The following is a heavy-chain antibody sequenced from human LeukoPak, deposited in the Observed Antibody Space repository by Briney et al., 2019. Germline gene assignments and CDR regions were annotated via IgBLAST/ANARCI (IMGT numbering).Heavy chain of an antibody. J-gene: IGHJ5*02. CDR1: GFTFSAYW. CDR3: ARLSAGYGAPNWFDP. CDR2: INTDGSST. D-gene: IGHD6-13*01. Sequence: PGGSLRLSCAASGFTFSAYWMHWVRQAPGKGLVWVSRINTDGSSTNYADSVKGRFTISRDNAKNTLYLQMNSLRAEDTAVYYCARLSAGYGAPNWFDPWGQGTLVTVSS. V-gene: IGHV3-74*01.